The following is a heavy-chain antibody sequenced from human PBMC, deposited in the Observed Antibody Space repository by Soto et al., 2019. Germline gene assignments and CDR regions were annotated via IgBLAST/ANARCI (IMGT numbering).Heavy chain of an antibody. CDR3: ARDKDRPQLGGNYYSIMDV. D-gene: IGHD3-3*02. V-gene: IGHV1-69*11. CDR1: GGTFSTAA. Sequence: QVQVVQSGAEVKKPGSSVKVSCKASGGTFSTAAISWVRQAPGQGLEWMGGIMPILRTADYAQKFQGRVTITADESTSTAYLEWRSLRSEDTAVYYCARDKDRPQLGGNYYSIMDVWGQGTTVTVSS. CDR2: IMPILRTA. J-gene: IGHJ6*02.